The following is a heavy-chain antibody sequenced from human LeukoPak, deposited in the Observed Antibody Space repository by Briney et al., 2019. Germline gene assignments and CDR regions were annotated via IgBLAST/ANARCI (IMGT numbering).Heavy chain of an antibody. CDR1: GFTFSSYS. V-gene: IGHV3-48*04. CDR2: ISSSGSTI. Sequence: GGSLRLSCAASGFTFSSYSMNWVRQAPGKGLEWVSYISSSGSTIYYADSVKGRFTISRDNAKNSLYLQMNSLRAEDTAVYYCARDFRYGSGSYYNGAYYFDYWGQGTLVTVSS. J-gene: IGHJ4*02. D-gene: IGHD3-10*01. CDR3: ARDFRYGSGSYYNGAYYFDY.